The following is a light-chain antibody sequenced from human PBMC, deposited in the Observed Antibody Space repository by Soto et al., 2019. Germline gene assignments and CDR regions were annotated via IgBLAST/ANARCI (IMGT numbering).Light chain of an antibody. CDR2: GAS. V-gene: IGKV3-15*01. CDR1: QSVSSN. J-gene: IGKJ3*01. CDR3: LQHNNWPFT. Sequence: EIVMTQSPATLSVSPGERATLSCRASQSVSSNLAWYQQKPGQAPRLLIYGASTRATGIPARFSGSGSGTQFTLTISSLQYEDFAVYYCLQHNNWPFTFGPGTKVDIK.